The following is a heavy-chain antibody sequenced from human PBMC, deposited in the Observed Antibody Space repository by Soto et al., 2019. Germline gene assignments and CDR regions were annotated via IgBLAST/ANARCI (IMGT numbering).Heavy chain of an antibody. J-gene: IGHJ1*01. D-gene: IGHD3-3*01. Sequence: EVQLLQSGGGLVQPGGSLRLSCAASGFSFGNYVMNWVRQAPGQGLEWVSGISDSGGSSSSADSVKGRFTVSRDNSKNTLYLQMDSLTGDATAVYYCTKGGDSWSGYAQHWGQGALVTVAS. CDR3: TKGGDSWSGYAQH. V-gene: IGHV3-23*01. CDR1: GFSFGNYV. CDR2: ISDSGGSS.